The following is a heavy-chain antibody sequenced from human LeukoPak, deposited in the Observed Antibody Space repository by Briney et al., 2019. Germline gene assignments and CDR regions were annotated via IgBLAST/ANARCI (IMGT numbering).Heavy chain of an antibody. CDR1: GFTFSSYS. CDR2: ISSSSSYI. Sequence: GGSLRLSCAASGFTFSSYSMNWVRQAPGKGLEWVSSISSSSSYIYYADSVKGRFTISRDNAKNSLHLQMNSLRAEDTAVYYCARVWTHYGDYFFDYWGQGTLVTVSS. J-gene: IGHJ4*02. CDR3: ARVWTHYGDYFFDY. V-gene: IGHV3-21*01. D-gene: IGHD4-17*01.